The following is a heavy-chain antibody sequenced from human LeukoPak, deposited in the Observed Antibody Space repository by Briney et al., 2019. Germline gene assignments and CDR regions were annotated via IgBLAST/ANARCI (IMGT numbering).Heavy chain of an antibody. J-gene: IGHJ3*01. Sequence: GGSLRLSCAASGFTFSSYEMNWVRQAPGKGLEWVSYIGSSGSTIYYADSVNGRFTISRDNSKNTVSLQMSSLRAEDTALYYCAKDLALAGTGGGFDVWGQGTRV. CDR3: AKDLALAGTGGGFDV. D-gene: IGHD6-13*01. CDR2: IGSSGSTI. V-gene: IGHV3-48*03. CDR1: GFTFSSYE.